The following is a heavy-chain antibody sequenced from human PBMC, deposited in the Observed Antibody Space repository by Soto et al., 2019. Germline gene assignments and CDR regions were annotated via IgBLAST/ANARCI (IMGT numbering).Heavy chain of an antibody. CDR3: AVRKTGSYFDC. Sequence: EVQLLESGGGLVQPGGSLRLSWAASGFTFSNYAMSWVRQAPGKGLEWVSGIGASGAGTYYADFVKGRFIISRDNSKNTLHLQMNGLRAEDTAVYYCAVRKTGSYFDCWGQGTLVTVSS. V-gene: IGHV3-23*01. J-gene: IGHJ4*02. CDR1: GFTFSNYA. D-gene: IGHD1-26*01. CDR2: IGASGAGT.